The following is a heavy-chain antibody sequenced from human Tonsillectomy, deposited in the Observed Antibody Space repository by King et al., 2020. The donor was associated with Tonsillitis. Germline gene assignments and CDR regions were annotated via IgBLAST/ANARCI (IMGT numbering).Heavy chain of an antibody. CDR3: AGNSGSYLNGHWTFDL. Sequence: YYWGWIRQPPGKGLEWIGTIYYSGSTYYNPSLKSRVTISVDTSKNQFSLKLNSVTAAYTAVYYCAGNSGSYLNGHWTFDLWGRGSLVTVSS. D-gene: IGHD1-26*01. V-gene: IGHV4-39*01. CDR2: IYYSGST. CDR1: YY. J-gene: IGHJ2*01.